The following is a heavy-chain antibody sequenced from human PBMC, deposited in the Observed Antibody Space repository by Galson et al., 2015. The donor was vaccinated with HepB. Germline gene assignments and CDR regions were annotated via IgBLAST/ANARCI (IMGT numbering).Heavy chain of an antibody. D-gene: IGHD3-16*01. CDR2: IYSGGST. Sequence: SLRLSCAASGFTVSNNYMTWVRQAPGKGLEWVSVIYSGGSTYYADSVKGRFTISGDNSKNTLYLQMSSLRAEDTAVYYCGRDTRSLGALDVWGQGTMVTVSS. J-gene: IGHJ3*01. CDR1: GFTVSNNY. V-gene: IGHV3-53*01. CDR3: GRDTRSLGALDV.